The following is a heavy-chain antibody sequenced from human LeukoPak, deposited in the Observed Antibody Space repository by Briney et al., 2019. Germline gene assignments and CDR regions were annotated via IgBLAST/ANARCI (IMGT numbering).Heavy chain of an antibody. J-gene: IGHJ4*02. Sequence: GGTLRLSCAASAFTFSYYERSWVRQAPGKGLEWVGYISSSGSTIYYADSVKGRFPISRDNAKNSLYLQMNSLRADDTAVYYCARVRDGSYFDYWGQGTLVTVSS. CDR1: AFTFSYYE. D-gene: IGHD5-24*01. V-gene: IGHV3-48*03. CDR2: ISSSGSTI. CDR3: ARVRDGSYFDY.